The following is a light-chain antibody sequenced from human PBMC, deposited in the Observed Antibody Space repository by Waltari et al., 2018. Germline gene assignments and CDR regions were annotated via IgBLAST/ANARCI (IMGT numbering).Light chain of an antibody. V-gene: IGKV3-20*01. CDR3: QNHERLPAV. CDR1: QSIGRY. Sequence: EIVLTQSPGTLSLSPGERATLSCRASQSIGRYLIWYQQKPCQAPRLLIYGASTRAAGIPDRFSGRGSGTDFSLTISRLEHEDFAVYYCQNHERLPAVFGRGTKVEIK. CDR2: GAS. J-gene: IGKJ1*01.